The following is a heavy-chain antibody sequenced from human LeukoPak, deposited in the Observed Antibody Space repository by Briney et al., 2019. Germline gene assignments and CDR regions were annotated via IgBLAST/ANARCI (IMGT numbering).Heavy chain of an antibody. CDR2: ISYDGSNK. V-gene: IGHV3-30*03. J-gene: IGHJ3*02. CDR1: GFTFSSYG. CDR3: ASPVVAADAFDI. Sequence: GRSLRLSCAASGFTFSSYGMHWVRQAPGKGLEWVAVISYDGSNKYYADSVKGRFTISRDNSKNTLYLQMNSLRAEDTAVYYCASPVVAADAFDIWGQGTMVTVSS. D-gene: IGHD2-15*01.